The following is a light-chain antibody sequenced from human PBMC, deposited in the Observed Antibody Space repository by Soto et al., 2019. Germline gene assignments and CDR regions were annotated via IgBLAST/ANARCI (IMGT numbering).Light chain of an antibody. J-gene: IGKJ1*01. Sequence: EIVLTQSPGTLSLSPGERATLSCRASQSVTSTYLAWYQQKPGQAPRLLIYGASSRAIGIPDRFSGSVSGTEFTLTISRLEPEDFAVYYCQQYGSSPRTFGQGTKVDIK. V-gene: IGKV3-20*01. CDR2: GAS. CDR3: QQYGSSPRT. CDR1: QSVTSTY.